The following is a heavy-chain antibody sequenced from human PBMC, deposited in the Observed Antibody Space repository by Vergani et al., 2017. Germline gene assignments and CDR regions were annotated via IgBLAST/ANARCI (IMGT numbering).Heavy chain of an antibody. CDR2: IRNKAYGGTT. V-gene: IGHV3-49*04. Sequence: EVQLVESGGGLVQPGRSLRLSCAASGFSFGDYAMTWVRQAPGKGLEWVAFIRNKAYGGTTEYAASVKGRFTISRDNAKNTLYLQMDSLRAEDTAVYYCARDGWELLDYFYYMDVWGKGTTVTVSS. CDR1: GFSFGDYA. CDR3: ARDGWELLDYFYYMDV. D-gene: IGHD1-26*01. J-gene: IGHJ6*03.